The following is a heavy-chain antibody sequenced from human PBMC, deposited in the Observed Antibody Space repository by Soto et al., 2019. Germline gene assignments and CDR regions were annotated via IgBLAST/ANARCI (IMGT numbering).Heavy chain of an antibody. Sequence: QVQLQESGPGLVKPSETLSLTCTVSGGSISSYYWSWIRQPPGKGLERIGYIYYSGSTNYNPSLKGRVTISVDTSKNQFSLKLSSVTAADTAVYYCARTGREGGYYYYYYMDVWGKGTTVTVSS. D-gene: IGHD3-16*01. CDR2: IYYSGST. V-gene: IGHV4-59*08. J-gene: IGHJ6*03. CDR1: GGSISSYY. CDR3: ARTGREGGYYYYYYMDV.